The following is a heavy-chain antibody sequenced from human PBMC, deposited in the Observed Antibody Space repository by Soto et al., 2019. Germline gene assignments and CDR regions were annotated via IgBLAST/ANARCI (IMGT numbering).Heavy chain of an antibody. CDR3: ARNYSSGCRNCFDP. CDR2: IYYRGST. D-gene: IGHD6-19*01. V-gene: IGHV4-39*01. CDR1: GCPINSSSYF. Sequence: LGLPCSFSGCPINSSSYFWGWVRQPPGKGLEWSGSIYYRGSTSYTPYLRCRVTISVATSKIHFSLKLSSVNAADTAVFYCARNYSSGCRNCFDPWRQGTLVTVSS. J-gene: IGHJ5*02.